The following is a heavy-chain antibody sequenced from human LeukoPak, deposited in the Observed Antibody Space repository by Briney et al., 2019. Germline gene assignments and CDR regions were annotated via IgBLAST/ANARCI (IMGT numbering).Heavy chain of an antibody. CDR2: IKLDGSET. CDR3: AKTANPRLDSSSSDY. J-gene: IGHJ4*02. V-gene: IGHV3-7*01. Sequence: GGSLRLSCAASGFTFSNYWMSCVRQAPGKGLEWVANIKLDGSETYYVDSVKGRFTISRDNAKNSLYLQMNSLRAEDTAVYYCAKTANPRLDSSSSDYWGQGTLVTVSS. CDR1: GFTFSNYW. D-gene: IGHD6-6*01.